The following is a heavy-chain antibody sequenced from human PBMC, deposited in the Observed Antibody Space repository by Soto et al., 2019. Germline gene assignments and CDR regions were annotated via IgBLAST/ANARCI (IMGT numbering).Heavy chain of an antibody. CDR1: GFTFSTYA. D-gene: IGHD6-13*01. CDR3: AKGSDRGIAAAGDFKH. J-gene: IGHJ1*01. CDR2: ISSSGGRT. Sequence: EVQLLESGGGLVQPGGSLRLSCAASGFTFSTYAMSWVRQAPGKGLEWVSTISSSGGRTYYADSVKGRFTISRDNSKNTLYLQMNSLRSEDRAVYNCAKGSDRGIAAAGDFKHWGQGTLVTVSS. V-gene: IGHV3-23*01.